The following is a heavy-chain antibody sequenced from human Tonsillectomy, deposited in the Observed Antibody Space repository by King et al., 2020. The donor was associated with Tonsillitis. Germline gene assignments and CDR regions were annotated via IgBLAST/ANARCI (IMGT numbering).Heavy chain of an antibody. J-gene: IGHJ6*02. V-gene: IGHV3-30*02. CDR2: IRYDGGSK. Sequence: VQLVESGGGVVQPGGSLRLSCAASGFTFSPYGMHWVRQAPGKGPEWVAFIRYDGGSKYYTDSVKGRFTISRDNSKKTLYLQMNSLRAEDTAVYYCVKGTDMVPHSYYYGMDVWGQGTPVTVSS. D-gene: IGHD4/OR15-4a*01. CDR1: GFTFSPYG. CDR3: VKGTDMVPHSYYYGMDV.